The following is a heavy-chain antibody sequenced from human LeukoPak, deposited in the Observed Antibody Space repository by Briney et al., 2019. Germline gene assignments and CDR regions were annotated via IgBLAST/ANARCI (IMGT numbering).Heavy chain of an antibody. D-gene: IGHD3-3*01. V-gene: IGHV4-59*01. Sequence: PSETLSLTCTVSGGSISSYYWSWIRQPPGKGLEWIGYIYYSGSTNYNPSLKSRVTISVDTSKNQFSLKLSSVTAADTAVYYCARGWRRHYDFWSGYLDYWGQGTLVTVSS. CDR1: GGSISSYY. J-gene: IGHJ4*02. CDR3: ARGWRRHYDFWSGYLDY. CDR2: IYYSGST.